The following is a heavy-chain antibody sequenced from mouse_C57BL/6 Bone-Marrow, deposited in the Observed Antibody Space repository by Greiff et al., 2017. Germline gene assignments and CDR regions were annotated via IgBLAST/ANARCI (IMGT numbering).Heavy chain of an antibody. CDR3: ARDGGYYGSRGMDY. V-gene: IGHV7-1*01. D-gene: IGHD1-1*01. J-gene: IGHJ4*01. CDR2: SRNKANDYTT. CDR1: GFTFSDFY. Sequence: EVKLMESGGGLVQSGRSLRLSCATSGFTFSDFYMEWVRQAPGKGLEWIAASRNKANDYTTEYSASVKGRFIVSRDTSQSILYLQMNALRAEDTAIYYCARDGGYYGSRGMDYWGQGTSVTVSS.